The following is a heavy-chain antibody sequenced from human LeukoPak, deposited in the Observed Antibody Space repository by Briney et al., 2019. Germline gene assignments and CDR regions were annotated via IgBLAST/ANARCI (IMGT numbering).Heavy chain of an antibody. CDR3: ARANYYYYGMDV. V-gene: IGHV1-18*01. Sequence: ASVKVSCKASGYTFTSYGISWVRQAPGQGLEWMGWISAYNGNTNYAQKLQGRVTITTDTSTSTAYMELRSLRFDDTAVYYCARANYYYYGMDVWGQGTTVTVSS. CDR2: ISAYNGNT. CDR1: GYTFTSYG. J-gene: IGHJ6*02.